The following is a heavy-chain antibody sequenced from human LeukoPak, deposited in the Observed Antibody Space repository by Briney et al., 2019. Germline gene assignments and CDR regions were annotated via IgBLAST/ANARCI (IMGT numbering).Heavy chain of an antibody. V-gene: IGHV3-30*18. CDR3: AKDGYSSGWYDYYYYYMDV. CDR1: GFTFSSYG. Sequence: GGSLRLSCAASGFTFSSYGMHWVRQAPGKGLEWVAVISYDGSNKYYADSVKGRFTISRDNSKNTLYLQMNSLRAEDTAVYYCAKDGYSSGWYDYYYYYMDVWGKGTTVTVSS. CDR2: ISYDGSNK. J-gene: IGHJ6*03. D-gene: IGHD6-19*01.